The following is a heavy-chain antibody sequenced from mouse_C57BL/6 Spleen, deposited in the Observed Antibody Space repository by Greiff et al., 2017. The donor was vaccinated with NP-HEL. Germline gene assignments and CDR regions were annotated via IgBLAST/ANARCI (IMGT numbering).Heavy chain of an antibody. D-gene: IGHD1-1*01. CDR1: GFNIKDYY. V-gene: IGHV14-1*01. J-gene: IGHJ3*01. Sequence: EVQLQQSGAELVRPGASVKLSCTASGFNIKDYYMHWVKQRPEQDLEWIGRIDPEDGDTEYAPKFQGKATMTADTSSNTAYLQLSSLTSEDTAVYYCTTENYGSSYAFAYWGQGTLVTVSA. CDR3: TTENYGSSYAFAY. CDR2: IDPEDGDT.